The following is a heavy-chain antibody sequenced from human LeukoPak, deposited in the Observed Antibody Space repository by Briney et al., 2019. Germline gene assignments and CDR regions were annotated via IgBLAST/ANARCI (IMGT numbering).Heavy chain of an antibody. CDR1: EFTVSSSY. CDR2: IYSGGNT. Sequence: GGSLRFSCAASEFTVSSSYMSWVRQAPGKGLEWVSIIYSGGNTFYADSVKGRFTISRDNSKNTLYLQMNSLRAEDTAVYYCARTYSYSFDYWGQGTLVTVSS. J-gene: IGHJ4*02. V-gene: IGHV3-53*01. D-gene: IGHD4-11*01. CDR3: ARTYSYSFDY.